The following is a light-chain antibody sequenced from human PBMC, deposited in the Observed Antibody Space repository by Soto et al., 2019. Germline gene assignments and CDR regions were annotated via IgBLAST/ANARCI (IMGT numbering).Light chain of an antibody. Sequence: QSVLTQPPSVSGAPGQRVTISCTGNSSNIGAGYDVHWYQQLPGTAPKLLIYGNTNRPSGVPDRFSGSKSGTSASLAITVLQAEDEAEYYCQSYDTSLSGWVFGGGTKLTVL. CDR2: GNT. J-gene: IGLJ3*02. CDR3: QSYDTSLSGWV. V-gene: IGLV1-40*01. CDR1: SSNIGAGYD.